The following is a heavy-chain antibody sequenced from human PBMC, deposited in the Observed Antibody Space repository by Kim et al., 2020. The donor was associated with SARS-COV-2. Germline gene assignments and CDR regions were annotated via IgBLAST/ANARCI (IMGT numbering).Heavy chain of an antibody. V-gene: IGHV6-1*01. Sequence: SQTLSLTCAISGDSVSSNSAAWNWIRQSPSRGLECLGRTYYRSKWYNDYAVSVKSRITINPDTSKNQFSLQLNSVTPEDTAVYYCAKAPVAGTADAFDIWGQGTMVTVSS. CDR2: TYYRSKWYN. CDR3: AKAPVAGTADAFDI. J-gene: IGHJ3*02. D-gene: IGHD6-19*01. CDR1: GDSVSSNSAA.